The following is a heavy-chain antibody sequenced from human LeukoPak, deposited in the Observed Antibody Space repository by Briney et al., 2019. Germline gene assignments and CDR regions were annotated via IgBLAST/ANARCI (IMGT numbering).Heavy chain of an antibody. CDR3: ARSGNIAAAGQDY. Sequence: PGRSLRLSCAASGFTFSIYGMHWVRQAPGKGLEWVAFISYEGSNKYYAGSVKGRFTISRDNSRNTLYLQMNSLRPEDTAEYYCARSGNIAAAGQDYWGQGTLVTVSS. V-gene: IGHV3-30*03. D-gene: IGHD6-13*01. CDR1: GFTFSIYG. CDR2: ISYEGSNK. J-gene: IGHJ4*02.